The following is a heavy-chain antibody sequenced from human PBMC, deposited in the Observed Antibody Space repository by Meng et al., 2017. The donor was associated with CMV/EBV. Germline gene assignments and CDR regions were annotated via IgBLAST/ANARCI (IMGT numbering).Heavy chain of an antibody. Sequence: QIQLVQSGAEVKKPGSSVKVSCKASGYTFSSYSISWVRQAPGQGLEWMGAITPLFGTSTYAEKFQGRVMITADESTSTAYMELSSLKSDDTAVYYCAREKIISRFAYFHHWGQGTLVTVSS. CDR3: AREKIISRFAYFHH. V-gene: IGHV1-69*01. CDR1: GYTFSSYS. CDR2: ITPLFGTS. D-gene: IGHD3-10*01. J-gene: IGHJ1*01.